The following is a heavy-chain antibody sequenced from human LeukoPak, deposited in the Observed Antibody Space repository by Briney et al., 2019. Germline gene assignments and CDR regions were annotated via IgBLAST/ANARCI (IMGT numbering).Heavy chain of an antibody. D-gene: IGHD2-21*02. Sequence: SVKVSCKASGGTFSSYAISWVRQAPGQGLEWMGGIIPIFGTANYAQKFQGRVTITADESTSTAYMELSSLRSEDTAVYYCARGKYGYCGGDCSIGYFDYWGQGTLVTVSS. CDR2: IIPIFGTA. CDR1: GGTFSSYA. J-gene: IGHJ4*02. V-gene: IGHV1-69*13. CDR3: ARGKYGYCGGDCSIGYFDY.